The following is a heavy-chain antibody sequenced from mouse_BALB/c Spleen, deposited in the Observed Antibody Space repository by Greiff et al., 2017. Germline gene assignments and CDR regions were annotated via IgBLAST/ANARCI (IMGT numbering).Heavy chain of an antibody. CDR3: ARSANWDGYFDV. Sequence: EVQLQQSGAELVKPGASVKLSCTASGFNIKDTYMHWVKQRPEQGLEWIGRIDPANGNTKYDPKFQGKATITADTSSNTAYLQLSSLTSEDTAVYYCARSANWDGYFDVWGAGTTVTVSS. CDR1: GFNIKDTY. D-gene: IGHD4-1*01. J-gene: IGHJ1*01. CDR2: IDPANGNT. V-gene: IGHV14-3*02.